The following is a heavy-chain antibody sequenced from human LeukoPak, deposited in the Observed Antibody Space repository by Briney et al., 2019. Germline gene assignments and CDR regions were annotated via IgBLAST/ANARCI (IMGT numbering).Heavy chain of an antibody. CDR3: VRAMDV. J-gene: IGHJ6*02. CDR2: IYSSAGNT. V-gene: IGHV3-53*01. CDR1: GFSVSSNY. Sequence: TGGSLRLSCTASGFSVSSNYMMWVRQAPGKGLEWVSVIYSSAGNTYYTGSVKGRFTISRDNAKNSLYLQMNSLRAEDSAVYYCVRAMDVWGQGTTVTVSS.